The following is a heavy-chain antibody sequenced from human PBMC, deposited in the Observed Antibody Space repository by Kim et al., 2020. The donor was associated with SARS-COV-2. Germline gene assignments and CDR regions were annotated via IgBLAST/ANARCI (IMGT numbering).Heavy chain of an antibody. D-gene: IGHD6-19*01. CDR2: IRSKAYGGTT. V-gene: IGHV3-49*04. Sequence: GGSLRLSCAESGLAYGGSAMSWVRQAPGQGLEWVGFIRSKAYGGTTEYAASVKGRFTISRDDSKSIAYLQMNSLKTEDTAVYYCTRDLHSGWPYYYYYGMDVWGQGTTVTVSS. CDR1: GLAYGGSA. J-gene: IGHJ6*02. CDR3: TRDLHSGWPYYYYYGMDV.